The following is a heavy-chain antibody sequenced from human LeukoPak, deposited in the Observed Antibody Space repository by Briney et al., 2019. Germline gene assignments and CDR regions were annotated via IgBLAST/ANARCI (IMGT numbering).Heavy chain of an antibody. CDR2: IKQDGSEK. D-gene: IGHD3-10*02. Sequence: GGSLRLSRAASGFTFSSYWMSWVRQAPGKGLEWVANIKQDGSEKYYVDSVKGRFTISRDNAKNSLYLQMNSLRAEDPAVYYCAALGTTMIGGVWGKGTRVTISS. CDR1: GFTFSSYW. J-gene: IGHJ6*04. V-gene: IGHV3-7*01. CDR3: AALGTTMIGGV.